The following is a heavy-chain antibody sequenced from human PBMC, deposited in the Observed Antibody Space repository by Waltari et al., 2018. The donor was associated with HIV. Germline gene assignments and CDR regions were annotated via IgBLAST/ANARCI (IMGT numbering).Heavy chain of an antibody. D-gene: IGHD2-21*02. CDR1: GFTFSSYS. CDR3: ARDSAVVTPGYCDY. CDR2: ISSSSSYI. J-gene: IGHJ4*02. V-gene: IGHV3-21*01. Sequence: AASGFTFSSYSMNWVRQAPGKGLEWVSSISSSSSYIYYADSVKGRFTISRDNAKNSLYLQRNSLRAEDTAVYYCARDSAVVTPGYCDYWGQGTLVTVSS.